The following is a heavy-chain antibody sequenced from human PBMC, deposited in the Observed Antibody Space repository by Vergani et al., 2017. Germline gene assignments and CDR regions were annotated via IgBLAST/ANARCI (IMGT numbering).Heavy chain of an antibody. D-gene: IGHD3-10*01. CDR2: IFHTGLT. V-gene: IGHV4-39*07. CDR3: ARGGLPDAFDI. CDR1: GGSFFNSRYY. Sequence: QLQLQESGPGLVKPSGTLSLTCSVTGGSFFNSRYYWGWIRQPPGKGLEWIGNIFHTGLTYRNPSLRSRVAISVDTSRNQFSLKLRSVTAADTAAYFCARGGLPDAFDIWGQGTLVTVSS. J-gene: IGHJ3*02.